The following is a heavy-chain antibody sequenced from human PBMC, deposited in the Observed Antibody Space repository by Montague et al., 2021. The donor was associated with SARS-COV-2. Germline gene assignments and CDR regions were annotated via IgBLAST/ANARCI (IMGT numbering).Heavy chain of an antibody. CDR2: TYYRSKWYN. CDR1: GDSVSSNSAA. J-gene: IGHJ5*02. Sequence: CAISGDSVSSNSAAWNWIRQSPSRGLEWLGRTYYRSKWYNDYAVXVKSRITINPDTSKNQFSLQLNSVTPEDTAAYYCARDDPYCTNGVCYTGNWFDPWGQGTLVTVSS. V-gene: IGHV6-1*01. CDR3: ARDDPYCTNGVCYTGNWFDP. D-gene: IGHD2-8*01.